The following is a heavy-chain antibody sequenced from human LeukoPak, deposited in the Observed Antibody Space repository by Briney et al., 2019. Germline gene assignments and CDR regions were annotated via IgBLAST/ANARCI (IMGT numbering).Heavy chain of an antibody. D-gene: IGHD2-2*01. Sequence: GGSLRLSCAASGFTFSSYGMHWVRQAPGKGLEGVAVISYDGSNKYYADSVKGRFTISRDNSKNTLYLQMNSLRAEDTAVYYCAKVVVVPAAILKIPEDAFDIWGQGTMVTVSS. CDR3: AKVVVVPAAILKIPEDAFDI. J-gene: IGHJ3*02. CDR2: ISYDGSNK. V-gene: IGHV3-30*18. CDR1: GFTFSSYG.